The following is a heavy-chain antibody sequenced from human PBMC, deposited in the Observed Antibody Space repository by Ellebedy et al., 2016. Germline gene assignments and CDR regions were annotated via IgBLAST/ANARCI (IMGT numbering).Heavy chain of an antibody. D-gene: IGHD2-15*01. Sequence: ASVKVSCKASGYTFTGYYMHWVRQAPGQGLEWMGWINPNSGGTNYAQKFQGWVTMTRDTSISTAYMELSRLRSDDTAVYYCARGRIVVVVAATDFDYWGQGTLVTVSS. CDR3: ARGRIVVVVAATDFDY. V-gene: IGHV1-2*04. CDR1: GYTFTGYY. CDR2: INPNSGGT. J-gene: IGHJ4*02.